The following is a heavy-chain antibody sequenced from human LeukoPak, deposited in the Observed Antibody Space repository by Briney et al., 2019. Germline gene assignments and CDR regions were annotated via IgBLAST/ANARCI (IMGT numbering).Heavy chain of an antibody. CDR1: GFTFNTYW. CDR2: VRPDGREQ. J-gene: IGHJ6*03. V-gene: IGHV3-7*01. CDR3: AKGYGWEASYYYYYMDV. Sequence: GGSLRLSCSASGFTFNTYWMSWVRQAPGKGLQWVANVRPDGREQRYVDSVKGRFTISRDNSKNTLYLQMNSLRVEDTAVYYCAKGYGWEASYYYYYMDVWGKGTTVTISS. D-gene: IGHD1-26*01.